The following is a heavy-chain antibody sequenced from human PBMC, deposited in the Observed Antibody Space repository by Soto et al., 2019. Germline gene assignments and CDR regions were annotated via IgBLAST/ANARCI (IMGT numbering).Heavy chain of an antibody. CDR1: GGSISSYY. CDR2: IYHSGST. Sequence: SETLSLTCTVSGGSISSYYWSWIRQPPGKGLEWIGYIYHSGSTNYNPSLKSRVTISVDTSKNQFSLKLTSVTAADTAVYYCARVVYYDSSGYYYFDYWGQGTLVTVSS. J-gene: IGHJ4*02. V-gene: IGHV4-59*01. D-gene: IGHD3-22*01. CDR3: ARVVYYDSSGYYYFDY.